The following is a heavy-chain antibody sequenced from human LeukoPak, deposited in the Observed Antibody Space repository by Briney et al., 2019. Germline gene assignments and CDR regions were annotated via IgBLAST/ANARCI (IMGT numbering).Heavy chain of an antibody. CDR1: GFTFSSYG. V-gene: IGHV3-33*01. Sequence: GRSLRLSCAASGFTFSSYGMHWVRQAPGKGLEWVAVIWYDGSNKYYADSVKGRFTISRDNSKNTLYLQMNSLRAEDTAVYYCARDRELDIVVVPAAGPWVGNNSWFDPWGQGTLVTVSS. D-gene: IGHD2-2*01. J-gene: IGHJ5*02. CDR3: ARDRELDIVVVPAAGPWVGNNSWFDP. CDR2: IWYDGSNK.